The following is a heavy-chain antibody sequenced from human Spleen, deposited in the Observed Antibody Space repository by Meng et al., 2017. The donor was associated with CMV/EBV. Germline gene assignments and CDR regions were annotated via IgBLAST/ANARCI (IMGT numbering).Heavy chain of an antibody. Sequence: GESLKISCTASGFTFGDYAMSWVRQAPGKGLEWVGFIRSKAYGGTTEYAASVKGRFTISRDDSKSIAYLQMNSLKTEDTAVYYCTRVADIVVVPAHFDYWGQGTLVTVSS. D-gene: IGHD2-2*01. J-gene: IGHJ4*02. V-gene: IGHV3-49*04. CDR2: IRSKAYGGTT. CDR3: TRVADIVVVPAHFDY. CDR1: GFTFGDYA.